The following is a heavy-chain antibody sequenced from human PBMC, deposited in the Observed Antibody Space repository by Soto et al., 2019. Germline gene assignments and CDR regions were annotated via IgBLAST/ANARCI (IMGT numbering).Heavy chain of an antibody. CDR3: ARDHYGDYVLFDY. D-gene: IGHD4-17*01. CDR2: IKQDGSEK. CDR1: GFTFSSYW. V-gene: IGHV3-7*01. Sequence: GGSLRLSCAASGFTFSSYWMSWVRQAPGKGLEWVANIKQDGSEKYYVDSVKGRFTISRDNAKNSLYLQMNSLRAEDTAEYYCARDHYGDYVLFDYWGQGTLVTVSS. J-gene: IGHJ4*02.